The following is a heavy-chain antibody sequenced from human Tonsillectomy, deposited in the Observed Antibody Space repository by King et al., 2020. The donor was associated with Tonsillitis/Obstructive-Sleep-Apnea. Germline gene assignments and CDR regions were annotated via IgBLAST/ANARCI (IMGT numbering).Heavy chain of an antibody. J-gene: IGHJ5*02. CDR3: ARASIVVVPAAPNWFDP. V-gene: IGHV4-34*01. D-gene: IGHD2-2*01. Sequence: VQLQQWGAGLLKPSEPLSLTCAVYGGSFSGYYGSWIRQPPGKGLEWIGENNHSGSTNYNPSLKSRVTIPVDTSKNQFSLKLSYVTAADTAVYYCARASIVVVPAAPNWFDPWGQGTLVTVSS. CDR2: NNHSGST. CDR1: GGSFSGYY.